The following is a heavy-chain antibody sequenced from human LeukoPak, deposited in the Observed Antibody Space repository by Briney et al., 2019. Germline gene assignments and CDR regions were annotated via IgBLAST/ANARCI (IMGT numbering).Heavy chain of an antibody. Sequence: PGGSLILSCAVSGFTVSSNYMTWVRQAPGKGLEWVSVIHSGDNTYYADSVKGRFTISRDNSKNTLYLQMNSLRVEDTAVYYCAKFLSYGWFDPWGQGTLVTVSS. CDR1: GFTVSSNY. CDR2: IHSGDNT. J-gene: IGHJ5*02. D-gene: IGHD3-3*01. V-gene: IGHV3-53*01. CDR3: AKFLSYGWFDP.